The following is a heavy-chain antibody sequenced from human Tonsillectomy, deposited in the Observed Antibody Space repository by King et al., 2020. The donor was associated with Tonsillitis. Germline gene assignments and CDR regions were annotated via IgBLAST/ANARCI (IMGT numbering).Heavy chain of an antibody. CDR1: GFTFSSYA. D-gene: IGHD3-10*02. V-gene: IGHV3-30-3*01. Sequence: HVQLVESGGGVVQPGRSLRLSCAASGFTFSSYAMHWVRQAPGKGLEWVAVISYDGSNKYYADSVKGRFTISRDNSKNTLYLQMNSLRAEDTAVYYCARDINVRGDYPYYFDYWGQGTLVTVSS. CDR3: ARDINVRGDYPYYFDY. CDR2: ISYDGSNK. J-gene: IGHJ4*02.